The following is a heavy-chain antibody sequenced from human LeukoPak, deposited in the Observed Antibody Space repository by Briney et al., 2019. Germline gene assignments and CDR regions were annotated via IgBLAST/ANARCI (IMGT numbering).Heavy chain of an antibody. Sequence: GGSLRLSCAASGFTFDDYAMHWVRQAPGKGLEWVSGISWNSGSIGYADSVKGRFTISRDNAKNSLYLQMNSLRAGDTALYYXXXAXGLXXLVLXDRPPPYYFDYWGQGTLVTVSS. CDR1: GFTFDDYA. D-gene: IGHD2-15*01. V-gene: IGHV3-9*01. CDR2: ISWNSGSI. CDR3: XXAXGLXXLVLXDRPPPYYFDY. J-gene: IGHJ4*02.